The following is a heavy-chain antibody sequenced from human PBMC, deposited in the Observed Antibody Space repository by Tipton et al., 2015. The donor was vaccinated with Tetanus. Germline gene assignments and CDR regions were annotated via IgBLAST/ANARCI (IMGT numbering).Heavy chain of an antibody. J-gene: IGHJ6*02. V-gene: IGHV5-51*01. CDR2: INPADSET. D-gene: IGHD4-23*01. CDR3: ARHSVGSEIGYYDDLDV. Sequence: QLVQSGAEVKKPGESLKISCQGSGYNLTNYWIGWVRQVPGKGLEWMGIINPADSETTYGPSFQGQVTISADKSIGTAYLQRTNLKASDTAMYYCARHSVGSEIGYYDDLDVWGQGTTVTVSS. CDR1: GYNLTNYW.